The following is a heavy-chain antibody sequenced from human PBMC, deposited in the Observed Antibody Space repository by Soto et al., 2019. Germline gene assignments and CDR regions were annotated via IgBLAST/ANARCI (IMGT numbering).Heavy chain of an antibody. Sequence: ASVKVSCKASGYTFTSYYMHWVRQAPGQGLEWMGIINPSGGSTSYAQKFQGRVTMTRDTSTSTVYMELSSLRSEDTAVYYCAKDKVPTIFGVVISEGGYYYYGMDVWGQGTTVTVSS. D-gene: IGHD3-3*01. CDR1: GYTFTSYY. V-gene: IGHV1-46*01. CDR3: AKDKVPTIFGVVISEGGYYYYGMDV. CDR2: INPSGGST. J-gene: IGHJ6*02.